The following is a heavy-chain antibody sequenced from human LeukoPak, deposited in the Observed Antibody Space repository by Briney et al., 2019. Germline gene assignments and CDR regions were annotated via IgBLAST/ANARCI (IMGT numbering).Heavy chain of an antibody. CDR2: ISGSGGST. J-gene: IGHJ4*02. Sequence: SEGSLRLSCAASGFTFSSYAMSWVRQAPGKGLEWVSAISGSGGSTYYADSVKGRFTISRDNSKNTLYLQMNSLRAEDTAVYYCANGGWLVNFDYWGQGTLVTVSS. V-gene: IGHV3-23*01. D-gene: IGHD6-19*01. CDR3: ANGGWLVNFDY. CDR1: GFTFSSYA.